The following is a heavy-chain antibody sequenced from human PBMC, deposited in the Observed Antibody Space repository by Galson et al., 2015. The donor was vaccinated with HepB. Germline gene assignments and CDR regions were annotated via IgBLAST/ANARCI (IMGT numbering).Heavy chain of an antibody. Sequence: QSGAEVKKPGESLKISCTGSGYSFTSYWIGWVRQMPGKGLEWMGIIYPGDSDTRYSPSFQGQATISADKSISTAYLQWSSLKASDTAMYYCAIESGVGVGVRNRYFDYWGQGTLVTVSS. D-gene: IGHD2-8*01. CDR2: IYPGDSDT. V-gene: IGHV5-51*01. CDR3: AIESGVGVGVRNRYFDY. CDR1: GYSFTSYW. J-gene: IGHJ4*02.